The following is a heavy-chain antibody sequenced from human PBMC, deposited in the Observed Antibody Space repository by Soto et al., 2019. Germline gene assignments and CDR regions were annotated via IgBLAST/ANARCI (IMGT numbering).Heavy chain of an antibody. V-gene: IGHV4-34*01. J-gene: IGHJ4*02. Sequence: QVQLQQWGAGLLKPSETLSLTCAVYGGSFSGYYWSWIRQPPGKGLEWIGEINHSGSTNYNPSLKSRVTISVDTSKNQFSLKLSSVTVADTAVYYCARVLLWFGSFRFYYWGQGTLVTVSS. D-gene: IGHD3-10*01. CDR3: ARVLLWFGSFRFYY. CDR2: INHSGST. CDR1: GGSFSGYY.